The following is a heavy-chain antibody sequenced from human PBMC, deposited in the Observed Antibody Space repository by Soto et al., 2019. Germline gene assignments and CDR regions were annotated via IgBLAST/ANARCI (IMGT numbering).Heavy chain of an antibody. CDR2: IYYSGST. CDR1: GGSISSGGYY. V-gene: IGHV4-31*03. Sequence: SETLSLTCTVSGGSISSGGYYWSWIRQHPGKGLEWIGYIYYSGSTYYNPSLKSRVTISVDTSKNQFSLKLSSVTAADTAVYYCARARGYGSGSWFYGYYYYMDVWGKGTTVTVSS. J-gene: IGHJ6*03. D-gene: IGHD3-10*01. CDR3: ARARGYGSGSWFYGYYYYMDV.